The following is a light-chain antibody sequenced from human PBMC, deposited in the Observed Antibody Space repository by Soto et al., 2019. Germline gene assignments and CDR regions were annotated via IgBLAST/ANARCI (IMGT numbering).Light chain of an antibody. CDR3: SSYGSSSTV. Sequence: QSALTQPASVSGSPGQSITISCTGTSSDVGGYNYVSWYQQHPGKAPKLMIYEVSNRPSGVSNRFSGSKSDNTASLTISGLQAEDEADYYCSSYGSSSTVFGTGTKVTVL. CDR2: EVS. V-gene: IGLV2-14*01. J-gene: IGLJ1*01. CDR1: SSDVGGYNY.